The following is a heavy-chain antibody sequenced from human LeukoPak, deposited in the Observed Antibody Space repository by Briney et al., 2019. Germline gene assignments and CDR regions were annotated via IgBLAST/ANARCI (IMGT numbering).Heavy chain of an antibody. D-gene: IGHD3-10*01. V-gene: IGHV3-23*01. CDR2: ISGSGGST. CDR3: AKRLYGLGTPFDY. Sequence: PGGSLRLSCAASGFTFSSYAMTWVRQAPGKGLEWVSGISGSGGSTYYADSVKGRFTISGDNSKNTLYLQMNSLRAEDTAVYYCAKRLYGLGTPFDYWGQGTLVTVSS. J-gene: IGHJ4*02. CDR1: GFTFSSYA.